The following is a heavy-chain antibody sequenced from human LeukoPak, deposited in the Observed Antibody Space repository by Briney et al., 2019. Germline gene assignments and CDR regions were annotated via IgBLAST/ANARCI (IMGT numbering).Heavy chain of an antibody. Sequence: GGSLRLSCAASGFTFSSYAMSWVRQAPGKGLEWVSVIYSGGSTYYADSVKGRFTISRDNSKNTLYLQMNSLRAEDTAVYYCARDIAASYSSSWYVLYWGQGTVVTVSS. J-gene: IGHJ4*02. D-gene: IGHD6-13*01. CDR2: IYSGGST. CDR1: GFTFSSYA. CDR3: ARDIAASYSSSWYVLY. V-gene: IGHV3-66*02.